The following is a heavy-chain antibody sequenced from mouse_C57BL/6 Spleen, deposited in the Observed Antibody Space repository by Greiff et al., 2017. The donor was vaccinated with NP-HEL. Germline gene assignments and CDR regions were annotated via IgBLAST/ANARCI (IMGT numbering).Heavy chain of an antibody. CDR3: ARIPTYYSNYGAY. D-gene: IGHD2-5*01. CDR2: INPNNGGT. V-gene: IGHV1-22*01. J-gene: IGHJ3*01. CDR1: GYTFTDYN. Sequence: VQLQQSGPELVKPGASVKMSCKASGYTFTDYNMHWVKQSHGKSLEWIGYINPNNGGTSYNQKFKGKATLTVNKSSSTAYMELRSLTSEDSAVYYCARIPTYYSNYGAYWGQGTLVTVSA.